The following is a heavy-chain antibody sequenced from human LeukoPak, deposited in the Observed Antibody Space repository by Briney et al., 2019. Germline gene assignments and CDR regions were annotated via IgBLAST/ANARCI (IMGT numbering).Heavy chain of an antibody. V-gene: IGHV3-64D*09. Sequence: GGSLRLSCSASGFTFSSHHMRWVRQAPGKGLQYVSAISSSGDRKNYADSVKGRFTISRDNSKNTLYLQMSSLRTEDTAVYYCVRGTNSGSGNYFDYWGQGTLVTVSS. D-gene: IGHD2-15*01. J-gene: IGHJ4*02. CDR3: VRGTNSGSGNYFDY. CDR2: ISSSGDRK. CDR1: GFTFSSHH.